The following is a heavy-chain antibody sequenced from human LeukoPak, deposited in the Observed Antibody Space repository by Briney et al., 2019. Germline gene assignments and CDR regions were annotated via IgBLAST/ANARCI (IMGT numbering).Heavy chain of an antibody. CDR2: ISSSGST. CDR3: ARRYYYYYMDV. Sequence: SETLSLTCSVSGDSITYFYWSWIRQAAGKGLEWIGRISSSGSTDYNASLKSRVTMSVDTSKNQFSLKLSSVTAADTAVYYCARRYYYYYMDVWGKGTTVTISS. V-gene: IGHV4-4*07. CDR1: GDSITYFY. J-gene: IGHJ6*03.